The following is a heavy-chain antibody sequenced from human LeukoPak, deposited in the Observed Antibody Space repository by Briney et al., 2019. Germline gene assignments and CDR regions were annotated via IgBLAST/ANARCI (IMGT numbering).Heavy chain of an antibody. D-gene: IGHD5-12*01. V-gene: IGHV3-30*03. CDR3: ARDGALYSGYDQFENYFHY. J-gene: IGHJ4*02. CDR1: GFTFSSFG. Sequence: GRPLRLSCAASGFTFSSFGMHWVRHAPGKGLEWVAIISFDGSKKYYADTVKGRFTISRDNSKKTLYLQMISRRAEDTAVEYCARDGALYSGYDQFENYFHYWRQGTMVTVYS. CDR2: ISFDGSKK.